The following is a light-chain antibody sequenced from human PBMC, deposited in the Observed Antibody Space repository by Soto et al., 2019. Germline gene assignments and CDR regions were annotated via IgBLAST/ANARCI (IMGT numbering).Light chain of an antibody. V-gene: IGLV3-21*02. CDR1: NIGSKS. J-gene: IGLJ1*01. CDR2: DDS. CDR3: QVWDSRSEHYV. Sequence: SYELTQSPSVSVAPGQTVSITCGGYNIGSKSVHWYQQKPGQAPVLVVYDDSDRRSGIPERFSGSNSGNTATLTITRVEAGDEADYHCQVWDSRSEHYVFGTGTKVTVL.